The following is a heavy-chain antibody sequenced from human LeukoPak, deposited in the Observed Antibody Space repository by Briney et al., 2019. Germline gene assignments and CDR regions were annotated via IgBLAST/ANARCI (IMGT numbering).Heavy chain of an antibody. CDR3: ARELTYTGYHRNFDS. D-gene: IGHD1-26*01. CDR1: GFTFSGSA. CDR2: IRSKANSYAT. V-gene: IGHV3-73*01. Sequence: GGSLRLSCAASGFTFSGSAMHWVRQASGKGLEWVGRIRSKANSYATAYAASVKGRLTISRDDSKNTAYLQMNSLKTEDTAVYYCARELTYTGYHRNFDSWGQGTLVTVSS. J-gene: IGHJ4*02.